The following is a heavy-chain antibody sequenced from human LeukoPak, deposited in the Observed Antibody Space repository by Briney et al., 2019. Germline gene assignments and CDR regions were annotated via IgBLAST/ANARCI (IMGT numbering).Heavy chain of an antibody. CDR2: ISGSGGST. CDR3: AKGIGGSTSYYYYYYYMAV. Sequence: GGSLRLSCAASGFTFSSYDMSWLPQAPGKGLEWVSDISGSGGSTYYADSVKGRFTISRDNSKDTLYLQVHSLSAEDASVYYCAKGIGGSTSYYYYYYYMAVGGKATTVTV. V-gene: IGHV3-23*01. CDR1: GFTFSSYD. D-gene: IGHD2-2*01. J-gene: IGHJ6*03.